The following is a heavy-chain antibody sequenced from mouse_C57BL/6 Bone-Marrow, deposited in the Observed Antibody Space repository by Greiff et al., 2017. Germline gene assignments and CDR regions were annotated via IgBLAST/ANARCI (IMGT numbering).Heavy chain of an antibody. Sequence: QVQLQQSGAELARPGASVTLSCKASGYTFTDYEMHWVKQTPVHGLEWIGAIDPETGGTAYNQKFKGKAILTADKSSSTAYMELRSLTSEDSAVYYCTRRTTAGGQGTLVTVSA. CDR2: IDPETGGT. D-gene: IGHD1-2*01. V-gene: IGHV1-15*01. J-gene: IGHJ3*01. CDR1: GYTFTDYE. CDR3: TRRTTA.